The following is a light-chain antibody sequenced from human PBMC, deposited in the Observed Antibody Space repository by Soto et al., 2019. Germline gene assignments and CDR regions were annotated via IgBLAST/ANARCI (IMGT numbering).Light chain of an antibody. CDR1: SANIGNNA. Sequence: QSVLAQPTSVSEAPRQRVTISCSGNSANIGNNAVNWYQQFPGKSPRLLIYYDDLLASGISDRFSGSKSGTSASLAISGLQSEDEAHYYCATWDDSLHGVVFGGGTKLTVL. J-gene: IGLJ2*01. V-gene: IGLV1-36*01. CDR3: ATWDDSLHGVV. CDR2: YDD.